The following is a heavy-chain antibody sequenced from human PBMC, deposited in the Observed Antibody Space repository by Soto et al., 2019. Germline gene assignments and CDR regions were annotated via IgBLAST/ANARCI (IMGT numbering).Heavy chain of an antibody. CDR3: ARRLYYDSSGFEGGGMDV. V-gene: IGHV4-59*08. D-gene: IGHD3-22*01. CDR1: GGSISSYY. J-gene: IGHJ6*02. CDR2: TYYSGST. Sequence: SETLSLTCTVSGGSISSYYWTWIRQPPGKGQERIGCTYYSGSTNNNPSLKSRVTISVDTSKNQFSLKLSSVSAADTAVYYCARRLYYDSSGFEGGGMDVWGQGTTVTV.